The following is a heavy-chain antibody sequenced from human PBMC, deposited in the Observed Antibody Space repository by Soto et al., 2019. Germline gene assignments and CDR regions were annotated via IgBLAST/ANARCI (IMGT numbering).Heavy chain of an antibody. V-gene: IGHV1-69*13. J-gene: IGHJ4*02. CDR2: IIPIFGTA. CDR1: GGTFSSYA. Sequence: ASVKVSCKASGGTFSSYAISWVRQAPGQGLEWMGGIIPIFGTANYAQKFQGRVTITADESTSTAYMELSSLRSEDTAVYYCASPPVTAIEIQLWLSIWGQGTLVTVSS. D-gene: IGHD2-21*02. CDR3: ASPPVTAIEIQLWLSI.